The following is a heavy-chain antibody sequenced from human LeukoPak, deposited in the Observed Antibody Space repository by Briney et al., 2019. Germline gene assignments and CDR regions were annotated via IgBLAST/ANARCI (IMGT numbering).Heavy chain of an antibody. Sequence: GESLRLSCAASGFTVSSNYMSWVRQAPGKGLEWVSVIYSGGSTYYADSVKGRFTISRDNSKNTLYLQMNSLRAEDTAVYYCARSVPSPYYFDYWGQGTLVTVSS. CDR2: IYSGGST. CDR3: ARSVPSPYYFDY. J-gene: IGHJ4*02. V-gene: IGHV3-53*01. CDR1: GFTVSSNY.